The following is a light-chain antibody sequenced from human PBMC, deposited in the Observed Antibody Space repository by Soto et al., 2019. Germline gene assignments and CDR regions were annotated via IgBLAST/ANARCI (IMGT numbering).Light chain of an antibody. CDR2: DAS. CDR3: QQRSNWPPSIT. Sequence: EIVLTQSPATLSLSPGERVTLSCRASQSVSNFLAWYQQKPGQAPRLLMYDASNRATGIPARFSGSGSGTDFTLTISSLEPEDFAVYYCQQRSNWPPSITFGQGTRLEIK. V-gene: IGKV3-11*01. J-gene: IGKJ5*01. CDR1: QSVSNF.